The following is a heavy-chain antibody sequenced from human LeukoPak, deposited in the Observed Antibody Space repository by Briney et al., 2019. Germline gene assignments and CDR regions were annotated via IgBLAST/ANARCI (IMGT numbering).Heavy chain of an antibody. D-gene: IGHD3-10*01. J-gene: IGHJ6*03. CDR1: GGSISSYY. CDR2: IYTSGST. Sequence: SETLSLTCTVSGGSISSYYWSWIRQPAGKGLEWIGRIYTSGSTNYNPSLKSRVTTSVDTSKNQFSLKLSSVTAADTAVYYCARGRDYYGSGSYYNVPKSIYYYYYMDVWGKGTTVTISS. CDR3: ARGRDYYGSGSYYNVPKSIYYYYYMDV. V-gene: IGHV4-4*07.